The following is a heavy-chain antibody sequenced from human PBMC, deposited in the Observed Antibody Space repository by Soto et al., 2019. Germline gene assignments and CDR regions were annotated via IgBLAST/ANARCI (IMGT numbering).Heavy chain of an antibody. CDR2: ISGSGVRT. CDR1: GGNFGDYG. D-gene: IGHD6-6*01. Sequence: GSLRHSWSAAGGNFGDYGMSWAIQAPGKGLEWVSTISGSGVRTYYADSVKGRFTISRDNSKNTLDLQMNNLRVEDTAIYYCAKDHAREQHVRGENWLDSWGQGTLVTVSS. CDR3: AKDHAREQHVRGENWLDS. J-gene: IGHJ5*01. V-gene: IGHV3-23*01.